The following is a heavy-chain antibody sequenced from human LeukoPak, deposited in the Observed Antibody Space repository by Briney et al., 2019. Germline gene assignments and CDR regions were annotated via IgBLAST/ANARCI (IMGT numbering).Heavy chain of an antibody. J-gene: IGHJ4*02. V-gene: IGHV1-18*01. Sequence: ASVKVSCTASGYTFTSYGISWVRQAPGQGLEWMGWISAYNGNTNYAQKLQGRVTMTTDTSTSTAYMELRSLRSDDTAVYYCARDPRPTGYSSGWYGYWGQGTLVTVSS. CDR2: ISAYNGNT. CDR3: ARDPRPTGYSSGWYGY. CDR1: GYTFTSYG. D-gene: IGHD6-19*01.